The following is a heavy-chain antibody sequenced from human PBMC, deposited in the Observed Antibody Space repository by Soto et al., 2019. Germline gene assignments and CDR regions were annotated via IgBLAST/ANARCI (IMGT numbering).Heavy chain of an antibody. CDR1: GGSFSGYY. J-gene: IGHJ6*03. Sequence: SETLSLTCAVYGGSFSGYYWSWIRQPPGKGLEWIGEINHSGSTNYNPSLKSRVTISVDTSKNQFSLKLSSVTAADTAVYYCARALVPAAMRPPMDVWGKGTTVTVSS. D-gene: IGHD2-2*01. CDR2: INHSGST. V-gene: IGHV4-34*01. CDR3: ARALVPAAMRPPMDV.